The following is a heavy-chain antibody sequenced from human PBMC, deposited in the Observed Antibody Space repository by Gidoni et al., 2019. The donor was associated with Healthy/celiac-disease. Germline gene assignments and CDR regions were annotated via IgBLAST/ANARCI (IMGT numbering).Heavy chain of an antibody. J-gene: IGHJ5*02. Sequence: QLQLQESGPGLVKPSETLSLTCTVSGGSIASSSYYWGWIRQPPGKGLEWIGSIYYSGSTYYNPSLKSRVTISVDTSKNQFSLKLSSVTAADTAVYYCTSPVAATTGWFDPWGQGTLVTVSS. CDR1: GGSIASSSYY. V-gene: IGHV4-39*01. D-gene: IGHD6-19*01. CDR2: IYYSGST. CDR3: TSPVAATTGWFDP.